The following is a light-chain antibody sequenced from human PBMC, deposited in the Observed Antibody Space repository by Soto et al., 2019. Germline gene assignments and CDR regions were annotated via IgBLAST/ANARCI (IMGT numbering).Light chain of an antibody. CDR1: QSLSVSY. CDR3: HQFGDSPPT. Sequence: PGDRATLSCRASQSLSVSYIAWYQQRPGQAPRLLIYGTSTWATGIPDRFSGSGSGTDFTLAISRLEPEDFAVYYCHQFGDSPPTFGQGTTVEI. V-gene: IGKV3-20*01. J-gene: IGKJ1*01. CDR2: GTS.